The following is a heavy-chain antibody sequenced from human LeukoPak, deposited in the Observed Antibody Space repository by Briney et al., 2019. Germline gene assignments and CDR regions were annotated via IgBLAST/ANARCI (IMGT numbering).Heavy chain of an antibody. J-gene: IGHJ4*02. D-gene: IGHD3-16*02. Sequence: SETLSLTCTVSGGSISSSSYYWGWIRQPPGKGLEWIGSIYYSGSTYYNPSLKSRVTISVDTSKNQFSLKLSSVTAADTAVYYCARDSPYVWGSYRPFDYWGQGTLVTVSS. CDR1: GGSISSSSYY. V-gene: IGHV4-39*07. CDR3: ARDSPYVWGSYRPFDY. CDR2: IYYSGST.